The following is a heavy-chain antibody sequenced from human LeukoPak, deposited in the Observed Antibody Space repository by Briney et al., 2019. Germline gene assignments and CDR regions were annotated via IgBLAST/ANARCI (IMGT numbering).Heavy chain of an antibody. Sequence: PSETLSLTCAVYGGSFSGYYWSWIRQPPGKGLEWIGEINHSGSTNYNPSLKSRVTISVGTSKNQFSLKLSSVTPEDTAVYYCARGDTAMAMGAFDIWGQGTMVTVSS. J-gene: IGHJ3*02. V-gene: IGHV4-34*01. CDR3: ARGDTAMAMGAFDI. D-gene: IGHD5-18*01. CDR1: GGSFSGYY. CDR2: INHSGST.